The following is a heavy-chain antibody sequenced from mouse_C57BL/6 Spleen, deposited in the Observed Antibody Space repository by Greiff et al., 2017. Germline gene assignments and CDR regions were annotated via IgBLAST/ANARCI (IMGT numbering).Heavy chain of an antibody. D-gene: IGHD2-1*01. CDR2: IYPYNGVS. J-gene: IGHJ4*01. CDR3: ARGNRVYAMDY. Sequence: DVKLVESGPELVKPGASVKISCKASGYSFTGYYMHWVKQSHGNILDWIGYIYPYNGVSSYNQKFKGKATLTVDKSSSTAYMELRSLTSEDSAVYYCARGNRVYAMDYWGQGTSVTVSS. V-gene: IGHV1-31*01. CDR1: GYSFTGYY.